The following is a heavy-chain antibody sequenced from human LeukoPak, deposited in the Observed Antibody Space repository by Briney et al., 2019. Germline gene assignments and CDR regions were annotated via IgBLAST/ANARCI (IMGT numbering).Heavy chain of an antibody. CDR1: GFTFSSYA. CDR2: ISGSGGGT. D-gene: IGHD1-26*01. Sequence: QPGGSLRLSCAASGFTFSSYAMSWVRQAPGKGLEWVSAISGSGGGTFYADSVKGRFTFSRDISKNTLYLQMNSLRAEDSAIYYCAKLGGSFVHLNYFDSWGQGTLVTVSS. J-gene: IGHJ4*02. CDR3: AKLGGSFVHLNYFDS. V-gene: IGHV3-23*01.